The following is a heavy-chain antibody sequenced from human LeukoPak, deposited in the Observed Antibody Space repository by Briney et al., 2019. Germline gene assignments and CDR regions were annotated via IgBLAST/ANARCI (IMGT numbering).Heavy chain of an antibody. D-gene: IGHD3-3*01. Sequence: SETLSLTCSVSGGSIRSCHWSWIRQPPGKGLEWIGYISYSGSTNYNPSLKSRVTISEDTSKNQFSLKLSSVTAADTAVYYCAGFPYYDFWSGFPTWGQGAMVTVSS. V-gene: IGHV4-59*01. CDR1: GGSIRSCH. CDR3: AGFPYYDFWSGFPT. CDR2: ISYSGST. J-gene: IGHJ3*01.